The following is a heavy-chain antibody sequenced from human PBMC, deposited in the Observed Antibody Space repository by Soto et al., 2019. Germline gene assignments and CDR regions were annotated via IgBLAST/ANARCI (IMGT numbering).Heavy chain of an antibody. Sequence: GGSLRLSCAASGFTFSSYWMSWVRQAPGKGLEWVANIKQDGSEKYYVDSVKGRFTISRDNAKNSLYLQMNSLRAEDTAVYYCARDWITFGGVTVILDAFDIWGQGTMVTVSS. J-gene: IGHJ3*02. CDR3: ARDWITFGGVTVILDAFDI. CDR2: IKQDGSEK. CDR1: GFTFSSYW. V-gene: IGHV3-7*01. D-gene: IGHD3-16*02.